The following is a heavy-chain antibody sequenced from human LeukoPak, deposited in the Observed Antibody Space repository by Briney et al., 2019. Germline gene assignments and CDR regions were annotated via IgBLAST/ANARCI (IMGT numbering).Heavy chain of an antibody. CDR2: IRWNSATM. J-gene: IGHJ4*02. CDR3: AKVGGSGSYFQYFDS. Sequence: GRSLRLSCAASGFTFDDYAMHWVRQVPGKALEWVSGIRWNSATMDYVDSVKGRFTISRDNAKNSLYLQMNSLRTEDTALYYCAKVGGSGSYFQYFDSWGQETLVTVSS. CDR1: GFTFDDYA. V-gene: IGHV3-9*01. D-gene: IGHD3-10*01.